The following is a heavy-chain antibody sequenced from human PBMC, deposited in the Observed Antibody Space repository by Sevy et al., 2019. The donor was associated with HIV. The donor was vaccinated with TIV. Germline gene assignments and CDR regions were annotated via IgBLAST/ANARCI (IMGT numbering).Heavy chain of an antibody. J-gene: IGHJ6*02. CDR3: VKGVDILGAAGRYFYGMDV. CDR1: GFTFSNYI. D-gene: IGHD5-12*01. Sequence: GGSLRLSCSASGFTFSNYIMHWVRQAPGKGPKYVSAISSNGGSTYYADSVKGRFIISRDNSKNTLDLQMSSLRDEDTAVYYCVKGVDILGAAGRYFYGMDVWGRGTTVTVSS. V-gene: IGHV3-64D*06. CDR2: ISSNGGST.